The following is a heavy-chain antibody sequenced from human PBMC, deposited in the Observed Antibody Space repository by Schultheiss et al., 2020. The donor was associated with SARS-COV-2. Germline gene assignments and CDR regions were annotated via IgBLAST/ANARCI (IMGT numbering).Heavy chain of an antibody. D-gene: IGHD3-3*01. V-gene: IGHV4-34*01. CDR3: ARGKLPNYDFWSGYYRTYYFDY. Sequence: SETLSLTCAVYGGSFSGYYWSWIRQPPGKGLEWIGEINHSGSTNYNPSLKSRVTISVDTSKNQFSLKLSSVTAADTAVYYCARGKLPNYDFWSGYYRTYYFDYWGQGTLVTVSS. J-gene: IGHJ4*02. CDR1: GGSFSGYY. CDR2: INHSGST.